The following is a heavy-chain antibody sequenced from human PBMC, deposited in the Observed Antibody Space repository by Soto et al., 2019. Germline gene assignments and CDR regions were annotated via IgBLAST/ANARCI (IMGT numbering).Heavy chain of an antibody. CDR3: ARHVDYDILTGYYIDY. CDR2: IYYSGST. CDR1: GGSISSSSYY. Sequence: PAETLSLTCTVSGGSISSSSYYWGWIRQPPGKGLEWIGSIYYSGSTYYNPSLKSRVTISVDTSKNQFSLKLSSVTAADTAVYYCARHVDYDILTGYYIDYWGQGTLVTVS. J-gene: IGHJ4*02. D-gene: IGHD3-9*01. V-gene: IGHV4-39*01.